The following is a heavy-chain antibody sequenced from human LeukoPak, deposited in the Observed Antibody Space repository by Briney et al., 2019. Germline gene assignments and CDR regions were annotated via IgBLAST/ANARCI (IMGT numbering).Heavy chain of an antibody. Sequence: PSETLSLTCAVSGYSISSGYYWGWIRQPPGKGLEWIGSIYHSGGTYYNPSLKSRVTISVDTSKNQFSLKLSSVTAADTAVYYCATGPGDPAARTNWFDPWGQGTLVTVSS. CDR2: IYHSGGT. CDR3: ATGPGDPAARTNWFDP. V-gene: IGHV4-38-2*01. J-gene: IGHJ5*02. D-gene: IGHD2-2*01. CDR1: GYSISSGYY.